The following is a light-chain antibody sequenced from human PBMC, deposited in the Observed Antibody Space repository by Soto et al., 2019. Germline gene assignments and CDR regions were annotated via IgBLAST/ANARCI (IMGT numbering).Light chain of an antibody. J-gene: IGLJ2*01. CDR1: NSDVGAYNF. Sequence: QSVLTQPRSVSGSPGQSVTISCTGTNSDVGAYNFVSWHQHHPGEAPKLVIYDVTQRPSGVPDRFSGSKSGITASLTISGLQAEDEADYFCCSYAAGDSFKFGGGTKLTVL. CDR3: CSYAAGDSFK. V-gene: IGLV2-11*01. CDR2: DVT.